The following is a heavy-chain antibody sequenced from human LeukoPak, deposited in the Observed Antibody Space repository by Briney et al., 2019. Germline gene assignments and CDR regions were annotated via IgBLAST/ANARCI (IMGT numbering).Heavy chain of an antibody. CDR1: GFTFSSHT. V-gene: IGHV3-21*01. D-gene: IGHD3-10*01. J-gene: IGHJ4*02. CDR2: ISSSSYI. CDR3: ASVLWFGGIFFDY. Sequence: GGSLRLSCAASGFTFSSHTMNWVRQAPGKGLEWVSSISSSSYIYYADSVKGRFTISRDNAKKSLYLEMNSLRAEDTAVYYCASVLWFGGIFFDYWGQGTLVTVSS.